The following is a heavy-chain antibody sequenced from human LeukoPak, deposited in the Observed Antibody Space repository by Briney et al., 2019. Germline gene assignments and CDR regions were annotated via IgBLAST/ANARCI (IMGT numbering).Heavy chain of an antibody. V-gene: IGHV3-23*01. J-gene: IGHJ5*02. CDR2: ISGSGGST. D-gene: IGHD5-12*01. Sequence: GGSLRLSCAASGFTFSSYAMSWVRQAPGKGLEWVSAISGSGGSTYYADSVKGRFTIPRDNSKNTLYLQMNSLRAEDTAVYYCAKDPGYSGYGRFDPWGQGTLVTVSS. CDR1: GFTFSSYA. CDR3: AKDPGYSGYGRFDP.